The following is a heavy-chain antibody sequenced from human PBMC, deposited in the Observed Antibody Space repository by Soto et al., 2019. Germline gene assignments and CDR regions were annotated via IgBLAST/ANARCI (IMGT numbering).Heavy chain of an antibody. CDR1: GFTFSSYS. J-gene: IGHJ4*02. Sequence: EVQLVESGGGLVKPGGSLRLSCAASGFTFSSYSMNWVRHAPGKGLEWVSSISSSSSYIYYADSVKGRFTISRDNAKNSLYLQMNSLRAEDTAVYYCARSPSMTTVSLDYWGQGTLVTVSS. CDR2: ISSSSSYI. D-gene: IGHD4-17*01. V-gene: IGHV3-21*01. CDR3: ARSPSMTTVSLDY.